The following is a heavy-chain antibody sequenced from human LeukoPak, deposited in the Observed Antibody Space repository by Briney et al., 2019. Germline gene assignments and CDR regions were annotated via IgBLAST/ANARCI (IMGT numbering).Heavy chain of an antibody. D-gene: IGHD3-10*01. CDR2: IKSKTDGGTT. CDR3: TTLLMVRGLYYFDY. Sequence: GGSLRLSCAASGFTSSNAWMSWVRQAPGKGLEWVGRIKSKTDGGTTDYAAPVKGRFTISRDDSKNTLCLQMNSLKTEDAAVYYCTTLLMVRGLYYFDYWGQGTLVTVSS. CDR1: GFTSSNAW. J-gene: IGHJ4*02. V-gene: IGHV3-15*01.